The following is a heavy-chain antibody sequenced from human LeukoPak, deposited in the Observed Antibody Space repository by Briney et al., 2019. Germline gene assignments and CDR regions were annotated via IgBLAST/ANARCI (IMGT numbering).Heavy chain of an antibody. J-gene: IGHJ6*02. CDR2: IYYSGST. V-gene: IGHV4-59*01. CDR1: GGSISSYY. CDR3: ARDRVRYDFWSGYRFDYYGMDV. Sequence: ETLSLTCTVSGGSISSYYWSWIRQPPGKGLEWIGYIYYSGSTNYNPSLKSRVTISVDTSKNQFSLKLSSVTAADTAVYYCARDRVRYDFWSGYRFDYYGMDVWGQGTTVTVSS. D-gene: IGHD3-3*01.